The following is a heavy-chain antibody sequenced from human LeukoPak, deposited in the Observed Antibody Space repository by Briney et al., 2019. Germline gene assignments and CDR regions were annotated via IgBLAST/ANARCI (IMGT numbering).Heavy chain of an antibody. CDR1: GGSISSGGYY. D-gene: IGHD1-7*01. CDR2: IYYSGST. Sequence: SQTLSLTCTVSGGSISSGGYYWSWIRQHPGKGLEWIGYIYYSGSTYYNPSLKSRVTISVDTSKNQFSLKLSSVTAADTAVYYCARERLELESNWFDPWGQGTLVTVSS. V-gene: IGHV4-31*03. CDR3: ARERLELESNWFDP. J-gene: IGHJ5*02.